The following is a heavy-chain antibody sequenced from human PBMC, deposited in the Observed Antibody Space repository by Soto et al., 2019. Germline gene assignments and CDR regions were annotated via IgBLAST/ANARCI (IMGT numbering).Heavy chain of an antibody. D-gene: IGHD5-12*01. CDR1: GYIFIDYY. CDR2: ISPNSGAS. CDR3: ARWRGAVATHDY. V-gene: IGHV1-2*02. J-gene: IGHJ4*02. Sequence: GXSVKVSCKTSGYIFIDYYVHWVRQAPGQGLEWVGWISPNSGASKYAENFQGRVTMTRDRSTSTVYMEVTGLRSDDTAVYYCARWRGAVATHDYWGQGTLVTVSS.